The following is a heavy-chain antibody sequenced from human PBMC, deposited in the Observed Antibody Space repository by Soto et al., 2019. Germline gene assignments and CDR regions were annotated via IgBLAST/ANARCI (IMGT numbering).Heavy chain of an antibody. CDR1: GTTFSNFA. Sequence: QVRLVQSAAEVKKTESSVKVSCEASGTTFSNFAIGWVRQAPGQGLEWMGGIILPFGTPNYAQKFQGRVTISADESMTTVYMELRGLRSGDTAVYYCVRGPDYEGYFDYWGQGTLVTVSS. CDR3: VRGPDYEGYFDY. V-gene: IGHV1-69*12. CDR2: IILPFGTP. D-gene: IGHD3-22*01. J-gene: IGHJ4*02.